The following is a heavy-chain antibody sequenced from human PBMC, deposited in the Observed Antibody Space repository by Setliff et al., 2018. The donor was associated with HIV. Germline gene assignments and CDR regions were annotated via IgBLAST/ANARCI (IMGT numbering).Heavy chain of an antibody. Sequence: PSETLSLTCAVYGESFSAYFWNWIRQPPGKGLEWIGEINHSGNTNYNPSLKSRVTISVDTSRNQFSLKLNSVTAADTAVYYCATGLTMTPDYWGQGSLVTVSS. V-gene: IGHV4-34*01. J-gene: IGHJ4*02. CDR3: ATGLTMTPDY. CDR2: INHSGNT. D-gene: IGHD7-27*01. CDR1: GESFSAYF.